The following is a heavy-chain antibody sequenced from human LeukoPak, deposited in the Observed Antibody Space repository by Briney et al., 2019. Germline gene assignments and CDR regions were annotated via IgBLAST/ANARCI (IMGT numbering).Heavy chain of an antibody. D-gene: IGHD3-10*01. Sequence: ASVKVSCKPSGYTFTGYYMHWARQATGQGLEWMGWMNPNSGNTGYAQKFQGRVTMTRNTSISTAYMELSSLRSEDTAVYYCARGLGGDSGSYWDYFDYWGQGTLVTVSS. V-gene: IGHV1-8*02. CDR2: MNPNSGNT. CDR1: GYTFTGYY. CDR3: ARGLGGDSGSYWDYFDY. J-gene: IGHJ4*02.